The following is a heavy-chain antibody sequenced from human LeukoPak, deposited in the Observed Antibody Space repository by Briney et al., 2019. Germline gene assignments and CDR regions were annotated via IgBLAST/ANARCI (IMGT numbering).Heavy chain of an antibody. V-gene: IGHV4-59*11. CDR3: ARSCSSTSCYTRPAFDI. Sequence: SETLSLTCTVSGGSISRHYWSWIRQPPGEGLEWIGYIYYSGSTNYNPSLKSRVTISVDTSKNQFSLKLSSVTAADTAVYYCARSCSSTSCYTRPAFDIWGQGTMVTVSS. CDR1: GGSISRHY. D-gene: IGHD2-2*02. CDR2: IYYSGST. J-gene: IGHJ3*02.